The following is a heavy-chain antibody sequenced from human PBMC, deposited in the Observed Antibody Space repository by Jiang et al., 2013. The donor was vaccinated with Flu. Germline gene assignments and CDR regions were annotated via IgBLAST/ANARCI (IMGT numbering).Heavy chain of an antibody. CDR2: INPNSGGT. V-gene: IGHV1-2*04. CDR3: ARVGLEMATIEDYYYGMDV. J-gene: IGHJ6*02. D-gene: IGHD5-24*01. Sequence: SGAEVKKPGASVKVSCRVSGYSLSELSMHWVRQTPGKGLEWMGWINPNSGGTNYAQKFQGWVTMTRDTSISTAYMELSRLRSDDTAVYYCARVGLEMATIEDYYYGMDVWGQGTTVTVSS. CDR1: GYSLSELS.